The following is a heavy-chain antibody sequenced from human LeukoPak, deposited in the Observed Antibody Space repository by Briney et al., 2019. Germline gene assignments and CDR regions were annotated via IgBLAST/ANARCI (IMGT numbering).Heavy chain of an antibody. CDR2: IYHSGST. J-gene: IGHJ4*02. CDR3: ARVTYDSSGSYFLDY. Sequence: SETLSLTCTVSGYSISSGYYWGWIRQPPGKGLEWIGSIYHSGSTYYNPSLKSRVTISVDTSKNQFSLKLSSVTAADTAVYYCARVTYDSSGSYFLDYWGQGTLVTVSS. CDR1: GYSISSGYY. V-gene: IGHV4-38-2*02. D-gene: IGHD3-22*01.